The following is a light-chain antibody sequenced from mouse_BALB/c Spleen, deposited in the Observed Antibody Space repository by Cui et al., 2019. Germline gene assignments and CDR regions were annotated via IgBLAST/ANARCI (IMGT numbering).Light chain of an antibody. CDR2: KAS. J-gene: IGKJ1*01. CDR3: PQGQSYPLT. V-gene: IGKV11-125*01. Sequence: QMNQSPSSRCASLGDTIPPTCHASQNINVWLSWYQQKPGNIPKLLIYKASNLHTGVPSRFSGSGSGTGFTLTISSRQHEDIATYYCPQGQSYPLTFGGGTKLEIK. CDR1: QNINVW.